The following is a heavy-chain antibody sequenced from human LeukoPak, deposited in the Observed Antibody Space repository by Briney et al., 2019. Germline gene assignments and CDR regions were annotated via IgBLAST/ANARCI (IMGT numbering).Heavy chain of an antibody. CDR1: GYTFTSYG. Sequence: ASVKVSCKASGYTFTSYGISWARQAPGQGLEWMGWISAYNGNTNYAQKLQGRVTMTTDTSTSTAYMELRSLRSDDTAVYYCARRYCSSTSCTSGAFDIWGQGTMVTVSS. V-gene: IGHV1-18*01. D-gene: IGHD2-2*01. CDR3: ARRYCSSTSCTSGAFDI. CDR2: ISAYNGNT. J-gene: IGHJ3*02.